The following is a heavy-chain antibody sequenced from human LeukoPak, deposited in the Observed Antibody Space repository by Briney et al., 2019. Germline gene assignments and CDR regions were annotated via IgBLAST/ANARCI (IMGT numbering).Heavy chain of an antibody. Sequence: GGSLTLSCAASGFTFSSYWMSWVRQAPGKGLEWVANIKQDGSEKYYVDSVKGRFTISRDNAKNSLYLQMNSLRAEDTAVYYCASSNAPHYYDFWSGYYDYYYYMDVWGKGTTVTVSS. D-gene: IGHD3-3*01. CDR2: IKQDGSEK. CDR1: GFTFSSYW. J-gene: IGHJ6*03. CDR3: ASSNAPHYYDFWSGYYDYYYYMDV. V-gene: IGHV3-7*01.